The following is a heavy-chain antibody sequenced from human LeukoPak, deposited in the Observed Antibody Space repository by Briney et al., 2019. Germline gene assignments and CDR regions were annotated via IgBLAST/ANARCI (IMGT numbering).Heavy chain of an antibody. J-gene: IGHJ4*02. CDR3: ASGFGYCSSTSCLGDY. Sequence: ASVKVSCKASGYTVTSYGISWVRQAPGQGLEWMGWISAYNGNTNYAQKLQGRVTMTTDTSTSTAYMELRSLRSDDTAVYYCASGFGYCSSTSCLGDYWGQGTLVTVSS. V-gene: IGHV1-18*01. D-gene: IGHD2-2*03. CDR2: ISAYNGNT. CDR1: GYTVTSYG.